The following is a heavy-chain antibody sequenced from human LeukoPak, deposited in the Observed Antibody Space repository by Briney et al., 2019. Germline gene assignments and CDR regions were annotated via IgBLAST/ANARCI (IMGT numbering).Heavy chain of an antibody. V-gene: IGHV4-4*07. CDR2: IYTSGST. J-gene: IGHJ3*02. D-gene: IGHD2-8*01. CDR1: GGSISSYY. Sequence: SETLSLTCTVSGGSISSYYWSWIRQPAGKGLEWIGRIYTSGSTNYNPSLKSRVTMSVDTSKNQFSLKLGSVTAADTAVYYCARPARRYCTNGVCSDAFDIWGQGTMVTVSS. CDR3: ARPARRYCTNGVCSDAFDI.